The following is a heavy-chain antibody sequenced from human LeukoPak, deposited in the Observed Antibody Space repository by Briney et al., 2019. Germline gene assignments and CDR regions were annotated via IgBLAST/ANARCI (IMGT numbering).Heavy chain of an antibody. V-gene: IGHV1-2*02. CDR2: INPNSGGT. J-gene: IGHJ4*02. CDR3: ARLPPDDSSGYYLGY. D-gene: IGHD3-22*01. CDR1: GYTFTGYY. Sequence: ASVKVSCKASGYTFTGYYKHWVRQAPGQGLEWMGWINPNSGGTNYAQKFQGRVTMTRDTSISTAYMELSRLRSDDTAVYYCARLPPDDSSGYYLGYWGQGTLVTVSS.